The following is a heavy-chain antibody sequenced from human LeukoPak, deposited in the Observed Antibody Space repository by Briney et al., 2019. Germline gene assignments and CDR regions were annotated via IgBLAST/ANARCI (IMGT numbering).Heavy chain of an antibody. CDR1: GGSISSSSYY. CDR2: IYYSGST. CDR3: ARQGRYFDWLLYYFDY. J-gene: IGHJ4*02. Sequence: PSETLSLTCTVSGGSISSSSYYWGWIRQPPGKGLEWIGSIYYSGSTYYNPSLKSRVTISVDTSKNQFSLKLSSVTAADTAVYYCARQGRYFDWLLYYFDYWGQGTLVTVSS. D-gene: IGHD3-9*01. V-gene: IGHV4-39*01.